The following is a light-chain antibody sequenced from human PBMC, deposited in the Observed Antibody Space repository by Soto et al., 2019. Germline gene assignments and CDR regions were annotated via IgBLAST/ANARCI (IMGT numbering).Light chain of an antibody. J-gene: IGKJ4*01. CDR2: DAS. Sequence: DIQMTQSPSTLSASVGDRVTITCRASQSISSRLAWYQQKPGKAPKILIYDASNLESGVPSRFSGSGSGTEFTLTISSLQPDDFATYYCQQYNSYSLTFGGGTRWIS. V-gene: IGKV1-5*01. CDR1: QSISSR. CDR3: QQYNSYSLT.